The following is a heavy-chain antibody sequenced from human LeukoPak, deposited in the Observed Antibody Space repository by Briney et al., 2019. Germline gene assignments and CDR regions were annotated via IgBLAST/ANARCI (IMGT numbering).Heavy chain of an antibody. CDR1: GFTFSSYW. Sequence: PGGSLRLSCAASGFTFSSYWMSWVRQAPGKGLEWVAIIKKDGSEKYHVDSVKGRFTISRDNAKNSLYLQMNSLRAEDTAVYYCGTGWAVDFWGQGTLVTVSS. CDR2: IKKDGSEK. D-gene: IGHD5-24*01. J-gene: IGHJ4*02. CDR3: GTGWAVDF. V-gene: IGHV3-7*01.